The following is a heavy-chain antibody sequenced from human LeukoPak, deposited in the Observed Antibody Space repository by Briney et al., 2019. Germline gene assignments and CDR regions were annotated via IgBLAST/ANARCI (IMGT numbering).Heavy chain of an antibody. J-gene: IGHJ3*02. CDR3: ARSWTRFLESEAFDI. CDR2: IYTSGST. CDR1: GGSISSGSYY. Sequence: PSETLSLTCTVSGGSISSGSYYWSWIRQPAGKGLEWIGRIYTSGSTNYNPSLKSRVAISVDTSKNQFSLKLSSVTAADTAVYYCARSWTRFLESEAFDIWGQGTMVTVSS. V-gene: IGHV4-61*02. D-gene: IGHD3-3*01.